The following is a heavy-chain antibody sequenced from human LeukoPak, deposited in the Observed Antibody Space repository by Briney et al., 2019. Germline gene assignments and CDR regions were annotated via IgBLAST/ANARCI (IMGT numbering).Heavy chain of an antibody. Sequence: ASVKVSCKASGYTFTSYDINWVRQATGQGLEWMGWMNPNSGNTGYAQKFQGRVTMTRNTSISTAYMELSSLRSEDTAVHYCAGMMYSSSWNAFDIWGQGTMVTVSS. CDR1: GYTFTSYD. CDR3: AGMMYSSSWNAFDI. J-gene: IGHJ3*02. V-gene: IGHV1-8*01. CDR2: MNPNSGNT. D-gene: IGHD6-13*01.